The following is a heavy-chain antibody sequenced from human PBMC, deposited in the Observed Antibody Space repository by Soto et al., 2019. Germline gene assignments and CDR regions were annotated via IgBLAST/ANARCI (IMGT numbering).Heavy chain of an antibody. V-gene: IGHV3-23*01. CDR2: ISGSGGST. D-gene: IGHD4-17*01. CDR3: AKAPAYGDYPGSFDI. CDR1: GFTFSSYA. J-gene: IGHJ3*02. Sequence: EVQLLESGGGLVQPGGSLRLSCAASGFTFSSYAMSWVRQAPGKGLEWVSAISGSGGSTYYADSVKGRFTISRDNSKNALYLQMTSLRAEDKAVYYCAKAPAYGDYPGSFDIWGQGTMVTVSS.